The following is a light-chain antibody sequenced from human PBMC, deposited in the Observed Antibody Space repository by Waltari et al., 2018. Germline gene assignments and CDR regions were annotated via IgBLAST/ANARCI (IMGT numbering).Light chain of an antibody. Sequence: DIVMTQSPDSLAVSLGERAHIDCKSSQSVFYRSANKNYLAWDQHKPGQPPKLLFYWASTRESGVPDRFSASGSGTDFTLTINNLQAEDVAVYYCQQYYRSRTFGQGTKVEIK. CDR1: QSVFYRSANKNY. CDR3: QQYYRSRT. J-gene: IGKJ1*01. V-gene: IGKV4-1*01. CDR2: WAS.